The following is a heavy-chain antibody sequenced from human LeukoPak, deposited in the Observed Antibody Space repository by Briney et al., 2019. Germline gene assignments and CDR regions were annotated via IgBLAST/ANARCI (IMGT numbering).Heavy chain of an antibody. CDR2: VYYSGNT. J-gene: IGHJ4*02. D-gene: IGHD3-9*01. CDR3: ARVLYFDFLTGPGYFDY. V-gene: IGHV4-39*07. CDR1: GGSISNNYY. Sequence: PSETLSLTCTVSGGSISNNYYWAWIRPPPGKGLEWLGTVYYSGNTYFNPSLKSRVTISVDTSKDQFSLELTSVTAADTAIYYCARVLYFDFLTGPGYFDYWGQGSLVTVSS.